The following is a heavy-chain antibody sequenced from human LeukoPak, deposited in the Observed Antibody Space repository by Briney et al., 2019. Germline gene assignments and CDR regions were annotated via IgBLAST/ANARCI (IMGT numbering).Heavy chain of an antibody. J-gene: IGHJ4*02. CDR3: ARRGLGSGWRKVDY. D-gene: IGHD6-19*01. V-gene: IGHV1-18*01. Sequence: ASVKVSCKASGYTFTSYGISWVRQAPGQGLEWMGWISAYNGNTDYAQKLQGRVTMTTDTSASTAYMELRSLRSDDTAVYYCARRGLGSGWRKVDYWGQGTLVTVSS. CDR2: ISAYNGNT. CDR1: GYTFTSYG.